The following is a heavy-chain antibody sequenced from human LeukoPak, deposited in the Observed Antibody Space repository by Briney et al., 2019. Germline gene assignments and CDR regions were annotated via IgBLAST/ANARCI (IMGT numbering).Heavy chain of an antibody. CDR2: INHSGST. Sequence: PSETLSLTCAVYGGSFSGYYWSWIRQPPGKGLEWIGEINHSGSTNYNPSLKSRVTISVDTSKNQFSLKLSSVTAADTAVYYCARGSWGYIPDYLDYSGQGTLVTVSS. J-gene: IGHJ4*02. D-gene: IGHD5-24*01. CDR1: GGSFSGYY. CDR3: ARGSWGYIPDYLDY. V-gene: IGHV4-34*01.